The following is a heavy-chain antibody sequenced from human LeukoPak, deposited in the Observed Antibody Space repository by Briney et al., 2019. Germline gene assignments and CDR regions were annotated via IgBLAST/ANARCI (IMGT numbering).Heavy chain of an antibody. CDR2: IYYSGST. J-gene: IGHJ4*02. CDR3: GRASIAALFDY. V-gene: IGHV4-59*01. CDR1: GGSFSGYY. Sequence: PSETLSLTCAVYGGSFSGYYWSWIRQPPGKGLEWIGYIYYSGSTNYNPSLKSRVTISVDTSKNQFSLKLSSVTAADTAVYYCGRASIAALFDYWGQGTLVTVSS. D-gene: IGHD6-6*01.